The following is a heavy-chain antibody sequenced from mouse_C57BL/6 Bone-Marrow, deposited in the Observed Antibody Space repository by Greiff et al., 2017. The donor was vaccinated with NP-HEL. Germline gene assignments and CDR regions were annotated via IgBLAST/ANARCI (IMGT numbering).Heavy chain of an antibody. V-gene: IGHV1-22*01. CDR2: INPNNGGT. CDR3: AREFIGFITTVGEYFDV. Sequence: VQLQQSGPELVKPGASVKMSCKASGYTFTDYNMHWVKQSHGKSLEWIGYINPNNGGTSYNQKFKGKATLTVNKSSSTAYMELRSLTSEDSAVYYCAREFIGFITTVGEYFDVWGTGTTVTVSS. CDR1: GYTFTDYN. D-gene: IGHD1-1*01. J-gene: IGHJ1*03.